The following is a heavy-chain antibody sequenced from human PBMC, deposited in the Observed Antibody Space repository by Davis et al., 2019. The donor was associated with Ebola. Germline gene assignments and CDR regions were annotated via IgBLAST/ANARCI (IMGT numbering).Heavy chain of an antibody. J-gene: IGHJ6*01. Sequence: AGSLTLSCAASAFTFEHFGMHWVRQVPGAGLDSLAVVWYHGHETDYADSVKGRFTISRDNSEKTVSLQMNSLRAEDTAVYYCARDPGGGLSYYALDVWGQGTTVTVSS. CDR1: AFTFEHFG. CDR3: ARDPGGGLSYYALDV. V-gene: IGHV3-33*08. D-gene: IGHD3-10*01. CDR2: VWYHGHET.